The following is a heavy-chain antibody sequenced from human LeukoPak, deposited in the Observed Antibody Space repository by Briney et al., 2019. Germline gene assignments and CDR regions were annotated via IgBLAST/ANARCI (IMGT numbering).Heavy chain of an antibody. Sequence: GGSLSSSGAASGFTVSSNYMSWVRQAPGKGLDWVSVIYSGGSTYYADSVKGRFTISRDNSKNTLYLQMNSLRAEDTAVYYCARDSSLRLWFRSWGQGTLVTVSS. D-gene: IGHD3-10*01. CDR1: GFTVSSNY. J-gene: IGHJ4*02. CDR3: ARDSSLRLWFRS. V-gene: IGHV3-66*01. CDR2: IYSGGST.